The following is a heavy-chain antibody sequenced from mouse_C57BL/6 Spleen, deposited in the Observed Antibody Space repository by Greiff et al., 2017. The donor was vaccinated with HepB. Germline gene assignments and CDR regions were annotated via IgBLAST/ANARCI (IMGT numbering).Heavy chain of an antibody. V-gene: IGHV1-20*01. Sequence: EVKLMESGPELVKPGDSVKISCKASGYSFTGYFMNWVMQSHGKSLEWIGRINPYNGDTFYNQKFKGKATLTVDKSSITAHMELRSLTSEDSAVYYCARRGDGYYVWYFDVWGTGTTVTVSS. CDR1: GYSFTGYF. CDR2: INPYNGDT. D-gene: IGHD2-3*01. J-gene: IGHJ1*03. CDR3: ARRGDGYYVWYFDV.